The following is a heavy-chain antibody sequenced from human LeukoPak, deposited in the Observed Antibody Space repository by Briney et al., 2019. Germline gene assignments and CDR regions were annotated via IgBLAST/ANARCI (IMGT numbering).Heavy chain of an antibody. CDR3: AKDQNTVATAPFDY. J-gene: IGHJ4*02. D-gene: IGHD4-17*01. CDR2: ISYDGGTK. V-gene: IGHV3-30-3*02. CDR1: GFTVTSYA. Sequence: GGSLRLSCAASGFTVTSYAMHWVRQAPGKGLEWVAVISYDGGTKFYADSVKGRFTISRDNSKNVLHLQMNSLRAEDTALYYCAKDQNTVATAPFDYWGLGTLVTVSS.